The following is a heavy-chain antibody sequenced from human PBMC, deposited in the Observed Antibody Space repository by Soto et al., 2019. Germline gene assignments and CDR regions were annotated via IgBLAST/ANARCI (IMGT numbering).Heavy chain of an antibody. CDR2: ITWNSGNI. V-gene: IGHV3-9*01. CDR3: VKDSYADFHRVLSTAEYFFDY. CDR1: GFAFDDYA. J-gene: IGHJ4*01. Sequence: GGSLRLSCTASGFAFDDYAMHWFRQAPGRGLEWVSGITWNSGNIAYADSVKGRFTIARDDDNNSLYLQMNSLRPEDTALYYCVKDSYADFHRVLSTAEYFFDYWGHGTLVTVSS. D-gene: IGHD2-2*01.